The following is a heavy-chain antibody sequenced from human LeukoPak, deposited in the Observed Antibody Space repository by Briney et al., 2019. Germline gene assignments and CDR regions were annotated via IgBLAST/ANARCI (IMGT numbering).Heavy chain of an antibody. CDR3: ARVLRYFDWFAY. V-gene: IGHV1-69*06. Sequence: SVKVSCKASGGTFSSYAISWVRQAPGQGLEWMGRIIPIFGTANYAQKFQGRVTITADKSTSTAYMELSSLRSEDTAVYYCARVLRYFDWFAYWGQGTLVTVSS. CDR1: GGTFSSYA. D-gene: IGHD3-9*01. CDR2: IIPIFGTA. J-gene: IGHJ5*01.